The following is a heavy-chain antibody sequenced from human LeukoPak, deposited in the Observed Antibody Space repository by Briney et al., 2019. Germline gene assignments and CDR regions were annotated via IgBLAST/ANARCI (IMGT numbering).Heavy chain of an antibody. Sequence: ASVKVSCKASGYTFTGYYMHWVRQAPGQGLEWMGWINPNSGGTNYAQKFQGRVTMTRDTSISTAYMELSRLGSDDTAVYYCARMGVRGAAIYSSPWTIDYWGQGTLVTVSS. J-gene: IGHJ4*02. D-gene: IGHD6-6*01. V-gene: IGHV1-2*02. CDR3: ARMGVRGAAIYSSPWTIDY. CDR2: INPNSGGT. CDR1: GYTFTGYY.